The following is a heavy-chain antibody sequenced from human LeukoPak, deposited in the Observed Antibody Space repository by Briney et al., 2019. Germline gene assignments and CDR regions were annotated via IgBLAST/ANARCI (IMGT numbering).Heavy chain of an antibody. V-gene: IGHV3-43*02. Sequence: GGSLRLSCAASGFTFDDYAMHWVRQAPGKGLEWVSLISGDDGSTYYADSVKGRFTISRDNSKNSLYLQMNSLRTEDTALYYCAKDYYDSSGYYKDAFDIWGQGTMVTVSS. CDR3: AKDYYDSSGYYKDAFDI. J-gene: IGHJ3*02. CDR2: ISGDDGST. D-gene: IGHD3-22*01. CDR1: GFTFDDYA.